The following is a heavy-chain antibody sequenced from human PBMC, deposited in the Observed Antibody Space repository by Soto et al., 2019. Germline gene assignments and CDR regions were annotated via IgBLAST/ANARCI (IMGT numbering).Heavy chain of an antibody. J-gene: IGHJ4*02. CDR2: MSWDGSDE. D-gene: IGHD3-16*01. CDR1: GFTFSSYG. CDR3: AKEGCIGGICSGFDY. Sequence: QVQLVESGGGVVQPGRSLRLSCAASGFTFSSYGMHWVRQAPGKGLEWVAVMSWDGSDEFYEETVKGRFTVSRDNSRNTLYLQTHSLRTEGTAVYYCAKEGCIGGICSGFDYWGQGTLVTVSS. V-gene: IGHV3-30*18.